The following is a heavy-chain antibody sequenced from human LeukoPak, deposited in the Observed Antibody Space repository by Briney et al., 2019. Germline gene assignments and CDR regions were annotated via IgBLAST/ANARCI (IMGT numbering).Heavy chain of an antibody. Sequence: ASAKISCKTSGYIFTDHYVHWLQQAPGGGLQWMGRVDPADGETKVAPRFQGRVTIIADTSFDTAYMELSSLRSEDTAMYFCAIDLKTQTILGDGRFDTWGQGTLITVSS. D-gene: IGHD3-16*01. CDR1: GYIFTDHY. CDR3: AIDLKTQTILGDGRFDT. J-gene: IGHJ5*02. V-gene: IGHV1-69-2*01. CDR2: VDPADGET.